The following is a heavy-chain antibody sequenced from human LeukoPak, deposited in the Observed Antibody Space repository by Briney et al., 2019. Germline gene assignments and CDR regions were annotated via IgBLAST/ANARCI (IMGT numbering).Heavy chain of an antibody. J-gene: IGHJ4*02. CDR3: AKFYGSGSYYRVNFDY. CDR1: GFTFSSYE. D-gene: IGHD3-10*01. CDR2: IRYDGSNK. V-gene: IGHV3-30*02. Sequence: PGGSLRLSCAASGFTFSSYEMNWVRQAPGKGLEWVALIRYDGSNKYYADSVKGRFTISRDNSKNTLYLQMNSLRVEDTAVYYCAKFYGSGSYYRVNFDYWGQGTLVTVSS.